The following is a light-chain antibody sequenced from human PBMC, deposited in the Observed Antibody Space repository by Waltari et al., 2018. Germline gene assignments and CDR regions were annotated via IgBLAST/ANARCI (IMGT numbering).Light chain of an antibody. CDR3: SSKSTSSTLVV. Sequence: QSALTQPASVSGSPGQSITISCTGTSSDVGAYNYVPWYQQHPGKAPKIMIYEVSNQYPGVSNRFSGSKSGNTASLTISGLQAEDEADYYCSSKSTSSTLVVFGGGTKLTVL. CDR1: SSDVGAYNY. V-gene: IGLV2-14*01. CDR2: EVS. J-gene: IGLJ2*01.